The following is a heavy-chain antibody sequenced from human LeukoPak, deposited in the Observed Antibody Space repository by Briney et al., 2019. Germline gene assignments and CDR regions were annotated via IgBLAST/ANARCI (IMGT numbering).Heavy chain of an antibody. CDR2: INPNSGGT. Sequence: GASVKVSCKASGYTFTGYYMHWVRQAPGQGLEWMGWINPNSGGTNYAQKFQGRVTMTRDTSISTAYMELSRLRSDDTAVYYCARVMKGELSFRYFQHWGQGTLVTVSS. D-gene: IGHD3-16*02. J-gene: IGHJ1*01. CDR1: GYTFTGYY. V-gene: IGHV1-2*02. CDR3: ARVMKGELSFRYFQH.